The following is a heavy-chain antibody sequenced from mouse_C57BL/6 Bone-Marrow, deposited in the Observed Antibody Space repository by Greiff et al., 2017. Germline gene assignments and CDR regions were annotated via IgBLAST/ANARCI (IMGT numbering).Heavy chain of an antibody. CDR2: ISYDGSN. D-gene: IGHD1-1*01. CDR1: GYSITSGYY. CDR3: AREHYYGSRLSMDY. Sequence: EVHLVESGPGLVKPYQSLSLTCSVTGYSITSGYYWNWIRQFPGNKLEWMGYISYDGSNNYNPSLKNRISITRDTSKNQFFLKLNSVTTEDTATYYCAREHYYGSRLSMDYWGQGTSVTVSS. J-gene: IGHJ4*01. V-gene: IGHV3-6*01.